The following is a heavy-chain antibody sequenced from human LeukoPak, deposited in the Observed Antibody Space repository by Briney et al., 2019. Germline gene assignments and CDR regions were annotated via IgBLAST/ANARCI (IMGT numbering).Heavy chain of an antibody. CDR3: ARGGVTLTY. D-gene: IGHD2-21*02. V-gene: IGHV4-34*01. J-gene: IGHJ4*02. CDR2: INHSGST. Sequence: SETLSLTCAVYGGSFSGYYWSWIRQPPGKGLERIGEINHSGSTNYNPSLKSRVTISVDTSKNQFSLKLSSVTAADTAVYYCARGGVTLTYWGQGTLVTVSS. CDR1: GGSFSGYY.